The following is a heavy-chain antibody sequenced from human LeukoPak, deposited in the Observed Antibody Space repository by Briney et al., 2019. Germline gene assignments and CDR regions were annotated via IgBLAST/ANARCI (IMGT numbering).Heavy chain of an antibody. D-gene: IGHD6-13*01. CDR2: IIPIFGTA. Sequence: GASVKVSCKASGGTFSSYAISWVRQAPGQGLEWMGGIIPIFGTANYAQKFQGRVTITADESTSTAYMELSSLRSEDTAVYYCARSKGGVAAAGLDAFDIWGQGTMVTVSS. CDR3: ARSKGGVAAAGLDAFDI. J-gene: IGHJ3*02. V-gene: IGHV1-69*13. CDR1: GGTFSSYA.